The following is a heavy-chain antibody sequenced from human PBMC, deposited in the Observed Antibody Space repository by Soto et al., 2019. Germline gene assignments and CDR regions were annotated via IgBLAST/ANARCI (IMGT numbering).Heavy chain of an antibody. CDR2: IYYSGST. V-gene: IGHV4-39*01. CDR3: ARHIAARESLNYYYYGMDV. J-gene: IGHJ6*02. Sequence: KPSETLSLTCTVSGGSISSSSYYLFCMRQPPGKGLEWIGSIYYSGSTYYNPSLKSRVTIPVDTSKNQFSLKLSSVTAADTAVYYCARHIAARESLNYYYYGMDVWGQGTTVTVSS. CDR1: GGSISSSSYY. D-gene: IGHD6-6*01.